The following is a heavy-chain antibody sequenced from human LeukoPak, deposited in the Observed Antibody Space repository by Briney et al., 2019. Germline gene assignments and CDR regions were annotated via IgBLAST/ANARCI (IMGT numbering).Heavy chain of an antibody. V-gene: IGHV3-23*01. CDR1: GFTFSSYA. Sequence: GGSLRLSCAASGFTFSSYAMSWVRQAPGKGLEWVSAISGSGGSTYYADSVKGRFTLSRDNSKNTLYLKMNSLRAEDTAVYYCAKVFRHGYGGSAFDIWGQGTMVTVSS. D-gene: IGHD4-23*01. J-gene: IGHJ3*02. CDR3: AKVFRHGYGGSAFDI. CDR2: ISGSGGST.